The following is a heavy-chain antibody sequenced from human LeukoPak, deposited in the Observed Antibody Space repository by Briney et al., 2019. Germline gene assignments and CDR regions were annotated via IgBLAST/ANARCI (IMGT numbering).Heavy chain of an antibody. V-gene: IGHV1-2*02. CDR3: ARAKATMIVNWFDP. CDR1: EHTLTGYY. J-gene: IGHJ5*02. D-gene: IGHD3-22*01. CDR2: INPNSGGT. Sequence: ASVKVSCKASEHTLTGYYMHWVRQAPGQGLEWMGWINPNSGGTNYAQKFQGRVTMTRDTSISTAYMELSRLRSDDTAVYYCARAKATMIVNWFDPWGQGTLVTVSS.